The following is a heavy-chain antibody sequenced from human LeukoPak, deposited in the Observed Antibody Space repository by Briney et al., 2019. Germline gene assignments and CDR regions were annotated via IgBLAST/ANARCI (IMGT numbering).Heavy chain of an antibody. D-gene: IGHD3-22*01. CDR1: GGSISSHF. Sequence: SETLSLTCTVSGGSISSHFWTWIRQPPGKGLEWIGYIHYSGNTYYNPSLKSRVTISVDTSKNQFSLKLSSVTAADTAVYYCARVQVGYDSSGYYYDWFDPWGQGTLVTVSS. V-gene: IGHV4-59*08. J-gene: IGHJ5*02. CDR3: ARVQVGYDSSGYYYDWFDP. CDR2: IHYSGNT.